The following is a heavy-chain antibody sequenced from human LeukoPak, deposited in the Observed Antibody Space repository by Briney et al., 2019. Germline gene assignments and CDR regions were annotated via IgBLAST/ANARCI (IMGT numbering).Heavy chain of an antibody. D-gene: IGHD4-23*01. CDR2: ISYDGSNK. CDR1: GFTFSSYA. V-gene: IGHV3-30-3*01. Sequence: GRSLRLSCAASGFTFSSYAMHWVRQAPGKGLEWVAVISYDGSNKYYADSVKGRFTISRDNSKNTLYLQMNCLRAEDTAVYYCARSASRWAEQGFDYWGQGTLVTVSS. CDR3: ARSASRWAEQGFDY. J-gene: IGHJ4*02.